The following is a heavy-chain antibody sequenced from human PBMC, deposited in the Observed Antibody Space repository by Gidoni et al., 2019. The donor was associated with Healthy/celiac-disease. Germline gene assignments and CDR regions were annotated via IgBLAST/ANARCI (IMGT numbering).Heavy chain of an antibody. CDR3: ARAAANYYDSSGYTNWFDP. V-gene: IGHV4-31*03. J-gene: IGHJ5*02. D-gene: IGHD3-22*01. Sequence: QVQLQESGPGLVKPSQTLSLTCTVSGGSISRGGYYWSWIRQHPGKGLEWIGYIYYSGSTYYNPSLKSRVTISVDTSKNQFSLKLSSVTAADTAVYYCARAAANYYDSSGYTNWFDPWGQGTLVTVSS. CDR2: IYYSGST. CDR1: GGSISRGGYY.